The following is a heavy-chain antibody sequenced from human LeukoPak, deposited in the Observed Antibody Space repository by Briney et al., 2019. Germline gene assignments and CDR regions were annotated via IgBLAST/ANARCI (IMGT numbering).Heavy chain of an antibody. D-gene: IGHD1-26*01. V-gene: IGHV3-74*01. J-gene: IGHJ6*02. Sequence: GGSLRLSCGASGFTFSSYWMHWVRQDPRKGLVWVSRINSDGSSTSYADSVKGRFTISRDNAKDTLYLQMNGLRAEDTAVYYCARERDSGSSLYYYYYGMDVWGQGTTVTVSS. CDR3: ARERDSGSSLYYYYYGMDV. CDR1: GFTFSSYW. CDR2: INSDGSST.